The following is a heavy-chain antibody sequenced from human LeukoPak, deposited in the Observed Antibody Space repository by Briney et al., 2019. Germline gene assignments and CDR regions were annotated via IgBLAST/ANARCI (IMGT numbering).Heavy chain of an antibody. CDR3: ARFSGVEFPPYATSGIKGFFDF. CDR1: RYTFFTYW. CDR2: IYCVDSYT. J-gene: IGHJ4*02. V-gene: IGHV5-51*01. D-gene: IGHD2-15*01. Sequence: GEALQISFKASRYTFFTYWIVWVLQTPGKDLERMGIIYCVDSYTKYSPPFLGQVTVSADQSISTAYLQWSSLKASDSGVYYCARFSGVEFPPYATSGIKGFFDFWGQGTPVTVSS.